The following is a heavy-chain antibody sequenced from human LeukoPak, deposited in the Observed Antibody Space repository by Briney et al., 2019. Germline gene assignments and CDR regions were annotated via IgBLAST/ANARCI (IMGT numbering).Heavy chain of an antibody. CDR2: ISGSGGST. J-gene: IGHJ4*02. D-gene: IGHD3-22*01. Sequence: GGSLRLSCAASGFTFSSYAMSWVRQAPGKGLEWVSAISGSGGSTYYAGSVKGRFTISRDNSKNTLYLQMNSLRAEDTAVYYCAKSITMIVVVISAWGQGTLVTVSS. CDR3: AKSITMIVVVISA. V-gene: IGHV3-23*01. CDR1: GFTFSSYA.